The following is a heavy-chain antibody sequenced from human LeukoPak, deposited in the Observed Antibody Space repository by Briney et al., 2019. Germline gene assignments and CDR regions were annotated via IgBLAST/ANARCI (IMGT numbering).Heavy chain of an antibody. J-gene: IGHJ4*02. CDR1: GGSFSGYY. Sequence: SETLSLTCAVYGGSFSGYYWSWIRQPPGKGLEWIGEINHSGSTNYNPSLKSRVTISVDTSKNQFSLKLSSVTAADTAVYYCARRGYDILTGYYTDYWGQGTLVTVSS. CDR2: INHSGST. V-gene: IGHV4-34*01. D-gene: IGHD3-9*01. CDR3: ARRGYDILTGYYTDY.